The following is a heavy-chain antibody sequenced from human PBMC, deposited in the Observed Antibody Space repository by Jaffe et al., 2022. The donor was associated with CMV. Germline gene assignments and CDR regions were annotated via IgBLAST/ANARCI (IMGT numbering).Heavy chain of an antibody. CDR1: GFTFNSYA. J-gene: IGHJ6*03. D-gene: IGHD3-3*01. V-gene: IGHV3-23*04. Sequence: EVQLVESGGGLVQPGGSLRLSCAASGFTFNSYAMNWVRQVPGKGLEWVSTISASGLDTYYADPVKGRFTFSRDNSKNTVYLQMNSLRAEDTAVYHCAKDFHDFWTGLFYMDVWGKGTTVTVSS. CDR3: AKDFHDFWTGLFYMDV. CDR2: ISASGLDT.